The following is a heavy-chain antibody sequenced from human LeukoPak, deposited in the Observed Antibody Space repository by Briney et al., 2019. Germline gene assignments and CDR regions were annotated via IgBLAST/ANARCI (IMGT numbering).Heavy chain of an antibody. CDR3: ARDGMITFGGVIVLDY. D-gene: IGHD3-16*02. Sequence: PGGSLRLSCAASGFTFSDYWMSWVRQAPGKGLEWVANIKQDGGDKYYVDSVKGRFTIPRDNARNSLYLEMNSLRAEDTAVYYCARDGMITFGGVIVLDYWGQGTLVNVSS. CDR2: IKQDGGDK. V-gene: IGHV3-7*04. J-gene: IGHJ4*02. CDR1: GFTFSDYW.